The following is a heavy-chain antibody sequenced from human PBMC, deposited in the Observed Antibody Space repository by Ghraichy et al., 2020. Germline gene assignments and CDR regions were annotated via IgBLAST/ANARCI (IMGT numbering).Heavy chain of an antibody. CDR3: ASRLYSSSSFYAFDI. V-gene: IGHV4-59*01. D-gene: IGHD6-6*01. CDR2: IYYSGST. Sequence: LNISCTVSGGSISSYYWSWIRQPPGKGLEWIGYIYYSGSTNYNPSLKSRVTISVDRSKNQLSLRLSSVTAADTAVYYCASRLYSSSSFYAFDIWGQGTMVTVSS. J-gene: IGHJ3*02. CDR1: GGSISSYY.